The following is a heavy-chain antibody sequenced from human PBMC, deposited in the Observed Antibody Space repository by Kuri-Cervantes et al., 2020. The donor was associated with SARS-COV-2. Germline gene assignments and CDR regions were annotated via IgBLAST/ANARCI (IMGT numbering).Heavy chain of an antibody. Sequence: WEILTLTCTASGGSISSYTWSWFGQPPGKGLEWIGRIYTSGSTTYNPSLKSRVTMSLDTPKNQFSLKLSSVTAADTAVYYCARERYSSGSAFDIWGQGTMVTVSS. V-gene: IGHV4-4*07. CDR3: ARERYSSGSAFDI. J-gene: IGHJ3*02. D-gene: IGHD6-19*01. CDR2: IYTSGST. CDR1: GGSISSYT.